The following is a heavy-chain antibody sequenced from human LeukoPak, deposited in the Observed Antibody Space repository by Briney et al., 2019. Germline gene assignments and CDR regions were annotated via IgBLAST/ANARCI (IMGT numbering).Heavy chain of an antibody. CDR1: GGSISSYY. V-gene: IGHV4-59*01. CDR3: ARDAYCGSTSCYPSN. CDR2: IYYSGST. D-gene: IGHD2-2*01. Sequence: PSETLSLTCTVSGGSISSYYWSWIRQPPGKGLEWIGYIYYSGSTNYNPSLKSRVTISVDTSKNQFSLKLSSVTAADTAVYYCARDAYCGSTSCYPSNWGQGTLVTVSS. J-gene: IGHJ4*02.